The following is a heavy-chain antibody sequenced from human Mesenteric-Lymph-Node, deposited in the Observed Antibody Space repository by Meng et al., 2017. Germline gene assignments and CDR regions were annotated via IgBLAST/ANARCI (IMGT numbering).Heavy chain of an antibody. V-gene: IGHV6-1*01. CDR3: ARDWGDVRGGFDF. CDR1: GASVSSNSAA. J-gene: IGHJ4*02. D-gene: IGHD3-10*02. Sequence: GPGLVKPSPPPSPPCAISGASVSSNSAAWNWIRQSPSRGLEWLGRTYYRSKYYNDYALSVKSRITINPDTSKNQFSLQLNSVTPEDTAIYYCARDWGDVRGGFDFWGQGTLVTVSS. CDR2: TYYRSKYYN.